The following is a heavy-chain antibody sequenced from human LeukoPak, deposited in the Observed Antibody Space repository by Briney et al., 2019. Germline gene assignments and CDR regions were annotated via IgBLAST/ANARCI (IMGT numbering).Heavy chain of an antibody. CDR2: MNPNSGNT. CDR1: GYTFTSYD. CDR3: ARAQVLRFLGWSRPYYYYMDV. V-gene: IGHV1-8*03. J-gene: IGHJ6*03. Sequence: SVKVSCKASGYTFTSYDINWVRQATGQGLEWMGSMNPNSGNTGYAQKFQGRVTITRNTSISTAYMELSSLRSEDTAVYYCARAQVLRFLGWSRPYYYYMDVWGRGTTVTVSS. D-gene: IGHD3-3*01.